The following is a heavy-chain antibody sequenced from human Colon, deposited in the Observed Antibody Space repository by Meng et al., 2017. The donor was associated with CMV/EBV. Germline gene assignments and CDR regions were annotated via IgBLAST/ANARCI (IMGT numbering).Heavy chain of an antibody. D-gene: IGHD3-16*01. CDR1: RFTFSSFG. CDR3: ARDLVGGWPDY. CDR2: IRYDGSDK. J-gene: IGHJ4*02. V-gene: IGHV3-30*02. Sequence: GGSLRLSCAASRFTFSSFGMHWVRQAPGKGLEWVAFIRYDGSDKYYVDSVKGRFTISRDNSKNTLYLQMNSLRAEDTAVYYCARDLVGGWPDYWGQGTLVTVSS.